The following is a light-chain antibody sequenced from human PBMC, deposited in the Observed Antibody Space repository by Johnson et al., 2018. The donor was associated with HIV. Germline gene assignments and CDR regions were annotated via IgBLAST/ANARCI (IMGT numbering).Light chain of an antibody. CDR1: SSNIGNNY. CDR2: DNN. CDR3: GTWDSSLIAGGF. V-gene: IGLV1-51*01. Sequence: QSVLTQPPSVSAAPGQKVTISCSGSSSNIGNNYVSWYQQLPGTAPKLLIYDNNKRPSGIPDRFSGSKSGTSATLGITGLQTGDEADYYCGTWDSSLIAGGFFGTGTKVTVL. J-gene: IGLJ1*01.